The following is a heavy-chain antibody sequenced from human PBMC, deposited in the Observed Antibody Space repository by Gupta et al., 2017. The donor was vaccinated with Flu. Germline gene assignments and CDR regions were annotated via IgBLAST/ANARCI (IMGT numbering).Heavy chain of an antibody. CDR3: VRSSLYGSPYHFES. CDR2: ITIYNGNT. CDR1: GYTFTYRY. Sequence: QMLLVQSGAEVRKTRSSVKISCKASGYTFTYRYLHWVRQVPGQALEWMGWITIYNGNTDYALKFKDRLTITGETSLTAVYMDLDALSSDDSGIYYCVRSSLYGSPYHFESWGQGTLLTVSS. V-gene: IGHV1-45*02. J-gene: IGHJ4*02. D-gene: IGHD1-26*01.